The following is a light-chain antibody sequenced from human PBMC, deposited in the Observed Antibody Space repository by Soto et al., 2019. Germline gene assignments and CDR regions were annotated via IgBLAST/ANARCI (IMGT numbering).Light chain of an antibody. CDR2: GGS. Sequence: IVLTQSPGTLSLSPGERATLSCSASQTVRSSYLAWYQQKPGQAPSLVNYGGSTRANGIPARFSGSGSGTYITLTFSILEPEDFAIYYCQQYDSSQYTFGPGTKLEVK. CDR1: QTVRSSY. V-gene: IGKV3-20*01. J-gene: IGKJ2*01. CDR3: QQYDSSQYT.